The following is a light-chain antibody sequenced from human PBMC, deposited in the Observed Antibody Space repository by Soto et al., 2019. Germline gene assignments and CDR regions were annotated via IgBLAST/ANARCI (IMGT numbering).Light chain of an antibody. CDR3: QQSHSTQLT. CDR1: QSISRY. Sequence: DIQMTQSPSALSASVGDRFTITCRGSQSISRYLNWYQQRPGKAPKFLIYAASSLQSGVPSRFSGSGFGTDFTLTISSLQPEDFATYYCQQSHSTQLTFGGGTKVDIK. CDR2: AAS. V-gene: IGKV1-39*01. J-gene: IGKJ4*01.